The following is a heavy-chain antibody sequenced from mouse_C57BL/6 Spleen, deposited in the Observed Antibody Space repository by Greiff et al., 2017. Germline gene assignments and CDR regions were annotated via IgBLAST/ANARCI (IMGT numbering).Heavy chain of an antibody. CDR2: ISDGGSYT. CDR3: ARAPYGNYFDY. CDR1: GFTFSSYA. V-gene: IGHV5-4*01. Sequence: VQLKESGGGLVKPGGSLKLSCAASGFTFSSYAMSWVRQTPEKRLEWVATISDGGSYTYYPDNVKGRFTISRDNAKNNLYLQMSHLKSEDTAMYYCARAPYGNYFDYWGQGTTLTVSS. D-gene: IGHD2-1*01. J-gene: IGHJ2*01.